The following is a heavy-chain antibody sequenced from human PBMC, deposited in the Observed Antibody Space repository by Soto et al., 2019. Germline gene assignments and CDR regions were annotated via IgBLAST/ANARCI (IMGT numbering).Heavy chain of an antibody. V-gene: IGHV4-39*07. CDR1: GSSISRGYYY. D-gene: IGHD4-17*01. J-gene: IGHJ4*02. CDR3: ARSHRVADGGPFEY. Sequence: PETRSLICNHSGSSISRGYYYCSRLRQPPGKGLEWIGSIFYSGSPYYTPYLKRRVTLSVDTCKYQFCRKLRSVNAEATAVFYGARSHRVADGGPFEYWGQGTLVTVSA. CDR2: IFYSGSP.